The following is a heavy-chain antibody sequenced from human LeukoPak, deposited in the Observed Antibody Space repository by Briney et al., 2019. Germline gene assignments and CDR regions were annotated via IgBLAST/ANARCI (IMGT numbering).Heavy chain of an antibody. CDR1: GYTFTRYY. CDR2: INPNSGGT. V-gene: IGHV1-2*04. Sequence: ASVKLSSKASGYTFTRYYMHWVRQAPGQGLEWRGWINPNSGGTNYAQKFKGWVTMSRDTSISTAYMELRRLRSDDTAVYYCARGTSRGYSSSWYWNYWGQGTLVTVSS. D-gene: IGHD6-13*01. CDR3: ARGTSRGYSSSWYWNY. J-gene: IGHJ4*02.